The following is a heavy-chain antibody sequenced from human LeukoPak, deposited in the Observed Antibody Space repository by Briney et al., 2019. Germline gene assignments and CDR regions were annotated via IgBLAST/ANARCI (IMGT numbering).Heavy chain of an antibody. CDR2: IYPGDSDT. D-gene: IGHD4-23*01. Sequence: GESLKISCKGSGYSFSTFWIGWVRQVPGKGLEWMGIIYPGDSDTRYSPSFQGQVTFSADKSINTAYLQWSSLKASDSAMYYCASITAVAHAFNIWGQGTLVTVPS. J-gene: IGHJ3*02. V-gene: IGHV5-51*01. CDR1: GYSFSTFW. CDR3: ASITAVAHAFNI.